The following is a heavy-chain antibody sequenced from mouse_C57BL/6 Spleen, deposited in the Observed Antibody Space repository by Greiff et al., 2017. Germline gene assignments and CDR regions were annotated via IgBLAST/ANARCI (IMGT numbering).Heavy chain of an antibody. Sequence: EVKLMESGGGLVKPGGSLKLSCAASGFTFSDYGMHWVRQAPEKGLEWVAYISSGRSTIYYADTVKGRFTISRDNAKNTLFLQMTSLRSEDTAMYYCARDYYYGSSYGFAYWGQGTLVTVSA. D-gene: IGHD1-1*01. CDR1: GFTFSDYG. J-gene: IGHJ3*01. V-gene: IGHV5-17*01. CDR3: ARDYYYGSSYGFAY. CDR2: ISSGRSTI.